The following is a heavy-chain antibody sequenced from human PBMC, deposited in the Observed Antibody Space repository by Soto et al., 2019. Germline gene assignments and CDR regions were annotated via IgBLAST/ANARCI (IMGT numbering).Heavy chain of an antibody. Sequence: QVQLEQSGSEVKKSGSSVKVSCKSSGDSFSSHAITWVRQAPGDGLEWMGGIIPVFGTPSYAQRFQGRLTITADKPTNTSYMELRSLRSEDTAVYYCARGGALSTSWYWGDGLDSWGRGTQVTVSS. V-gene: IGHV1-69*06. CDR2: IIPVFGTP. D-gene: IGHD2-2*01. CDR3: ARGGALSTSWYWGDGLDS. J-gene: IGHJ4*02. CDR1: GDSFSSHA.